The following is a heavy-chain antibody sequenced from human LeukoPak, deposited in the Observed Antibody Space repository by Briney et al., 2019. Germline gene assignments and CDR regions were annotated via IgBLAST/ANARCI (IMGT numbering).Heavy chain of an antibody. V-gene: IGHV1-18*01. CDR1: GGTFSSYA. D-gene: IGHD6-13*01. CDR3: ARDPGIAAAGTWSY. CDR2: ISAYNGNT. J-gene: IGHJ4*02. Sequence: RGASVKVSCKASGGTFSSYAISWVRQAPGQGLEWMGWISAYNGNTNYAQKLQGRVTMTTDTSTSTAYMGLRSLRSDDTAVYYCARDPGIAAAGTWSYWGQGTLVTVSS.